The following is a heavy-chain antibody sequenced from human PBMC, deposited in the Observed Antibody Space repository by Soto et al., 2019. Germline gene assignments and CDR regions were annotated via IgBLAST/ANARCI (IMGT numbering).Heavy chain of an antibody. Sequence: ASVKVSCKASGYTFTSCGISCVRQAPGQVLEWMGWISAYNGNTDYAQKLQGRVTMTTATYTSTAYMELRSLRSDDTAVYYCAKCRSGYYLMVAFDIWGQGTMVTVSS. J-gene: IGHJ3*02. D-gene: IGHD3-22*01. CDR2: ISAYNGNT. CDR1: GYTFTSCG. CDR3: AKCRSGYYLMVAFDI. V-gene: IGHV1-18*04.